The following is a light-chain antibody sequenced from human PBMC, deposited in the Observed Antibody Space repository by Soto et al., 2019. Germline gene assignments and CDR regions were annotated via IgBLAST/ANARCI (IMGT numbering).Light chain of an antibody. Sequence: AIQMTQSPSSLSASVGDRVNITCRASQGIRNYLGWYQQKPGKAPNLLIYGASTLQIGVPSRFSGSGSGTDFTLTINSLQPEDFATYYCLHDYNYPLTFGQGTRVDVK. CDR3: LHDYNYPLT. CDR1: QGIRNY. J-gene: IGKJ1*01. V-gene: IGKV1-6*01. CDR2: GAS.